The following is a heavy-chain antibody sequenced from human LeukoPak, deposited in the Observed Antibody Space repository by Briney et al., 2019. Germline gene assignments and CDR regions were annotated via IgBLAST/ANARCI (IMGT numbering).Heavy chain of an antibody. CDR2: ISGSDGST. CDR3: AKKKFPHYGGNQDAFDI. J-gene: IGHJ3*02. V-gene: IGHV3-23*01. D-gene: IGHD4-23*01. Sequence: GGSLRLSCAASGFTFSSYAMSWVRQAPGKGLEWVSAISGSDGSTYYADSVKGRFTISRDNSKNTLYLQMNSLRAEDTALYYCAKKKFPHYGGNQDAFDIWGQGTMVTVSS. CDR1: GFTFSSYA.